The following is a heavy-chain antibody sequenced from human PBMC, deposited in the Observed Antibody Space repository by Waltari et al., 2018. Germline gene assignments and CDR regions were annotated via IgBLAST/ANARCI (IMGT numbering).Heavy chain of an antibody. CDR3: ARGSLDFDY. V-gene: IGHV3-33*01. J-gene: IGHJ4*02. D-gene: IGHD3-10*01. CDR2: IWYDGSNK. Sequence: QVQLVESGGGVVQPGRSLRLSCAASGFTFSSYGMHWVRQAPGKGLGWVAVIWYDGSNKYYADSVKGRFTISRDNSKNTLYLQMNSLRAEDTAVYYCARGSLDFDYWGQGTLVTVSS. CDR1: GFTFSSYG.